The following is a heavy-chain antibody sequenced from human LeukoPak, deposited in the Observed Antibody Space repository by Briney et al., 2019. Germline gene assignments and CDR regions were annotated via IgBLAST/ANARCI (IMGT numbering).Heavy chain of an antibody. J-gene: IGHJ6*02. V-gene: IGHV3-30*04. D-gene: IGHD6-19*01. CDR1: GFTFSSYA. Sequence: QPGESLRLSCAASGFTFSSYAMHRVRQAPGKGLEWVAVISYDGSNKYYADSVKGRFTISRDNSKNTLYLQMNSLRAEDTAVYYCARDRWQWLGLGRSMDVWGQGTTVTVSS. CDR2: ISYDGSNK. CDR3: ARDRWQWLGLGRSMDV.